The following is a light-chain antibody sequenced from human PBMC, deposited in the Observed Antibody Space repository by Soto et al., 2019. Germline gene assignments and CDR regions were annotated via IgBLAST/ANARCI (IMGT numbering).Light chain of an antibody. CDR1: NSNIGAGYD. J-gene: IGLJ1*01. CDR3: QSYGDSLSGYV. CDR2: GNS. Sequence: QSALTQPPSVSGAPGQRVTISCTGSNSNIGAGYDVHWYQQLPGTAPKLLIYGNSNRPSGVPDRFSGSKSGTSASLTITGLQAEDEADYYCQSYGDSLSGYVFGTGTKATVL. V-gene: IGLV1-40*01.